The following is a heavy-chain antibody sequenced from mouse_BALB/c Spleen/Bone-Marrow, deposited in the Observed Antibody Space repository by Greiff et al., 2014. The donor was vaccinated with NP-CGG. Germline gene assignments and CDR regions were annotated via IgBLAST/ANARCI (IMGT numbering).Heavy chain of an antibody. J-gene: IGHJ4*01. D-gene: IGHD2-3*01. CDR1: GYTFTIYW. CDR2: IYPGNSDT. Sequence: VQLQQSGTVLARPGASVKMSCKASGYTFTIYWVHWVKKRPGQGLEWIGAIYPGNSDTSYNQKFKGKAKLTAVTSTSTAYMELSSLTNEDSAVYYCTRSMGFYYAMDYWGQGTSVTVSS. V-gene: IGHV1-5*01. CDR3: TRSMGFYYAMDY.